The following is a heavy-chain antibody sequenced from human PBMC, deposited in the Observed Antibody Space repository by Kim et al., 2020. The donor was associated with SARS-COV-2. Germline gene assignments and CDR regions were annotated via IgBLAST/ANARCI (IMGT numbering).Heavy chain of an antibody. CDR3: AKLVGYYDSSGYLDY. D-gene: IGHD3-22*01. J-gene: IGHJ4*02. V-gene: IGHV3-23*01. Sequence: DSVKGRFTISRDNSKNTLYLQMNSLRAEDTAVYYCAKLVGYYDSSGYLDYWGQGTLVTVSS.